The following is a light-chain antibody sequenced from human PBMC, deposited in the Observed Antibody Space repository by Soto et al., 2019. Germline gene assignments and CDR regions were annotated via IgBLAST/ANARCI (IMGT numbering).Light chain of an antibody. CDR1: QSVSSSY. J-gene: IGKJ5*01. Sequence: ESVLTQSPATLSLSPGERATLSCRAGQSVSSSYLAWYQQKPGQAPRLLIYGASSRATGIPDRFSGSGSGTDFTLTISRLEPEDFAVYYCQQYGSSPPITFGQGTRLEIK. CDR3: QQYGSSPPIT. CDR2: GAS. V-gene: IGKV3-20*01.